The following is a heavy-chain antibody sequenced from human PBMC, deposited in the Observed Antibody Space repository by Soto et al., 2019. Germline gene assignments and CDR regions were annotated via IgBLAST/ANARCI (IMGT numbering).Heavy chain of an antibody. V-gene: IGHV4-39*01. D-gene: IGHD3-22*01. Sequence: SETLSLTCTVSGGSISSSVYYWAWIRQPPGKGLEWIGSIYSSGSTYYNPSLRSRVTISVDTSKNQFSLKLSSVTAADTAVYYCATPVSSGYQGLEVWGQGTMVTVS. J-gene: IGHJ3*01. CDR1: GGSISSSVYY. CDR3: ATPVSSGYQGLEV. CDR2: IYSSGST.